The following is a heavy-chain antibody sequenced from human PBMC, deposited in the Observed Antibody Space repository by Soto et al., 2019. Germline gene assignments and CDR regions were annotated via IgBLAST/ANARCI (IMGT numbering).Heavy chain of an antibody. CDR1: GFTFSSYG. CDR2: ISYDGSNK. V-gene: IGHV3-30*18. CDR3: AKEPYLFTKITMVRGVKGKNYYGMDV. Sequence: GGSLRLSCAASGFTFSSYGMHWVRQAPGKGLEWVAVISYDGSNKYYADSVKGRFTISRDNSKNTLYLQMNSLRAEDTAVYYCAKEPYLFTKITMVRGVKGKNYYGMDVWGQGTTVTVSS. J-gene: IGHJ6*02. D-gene: IGHD3-10*01.